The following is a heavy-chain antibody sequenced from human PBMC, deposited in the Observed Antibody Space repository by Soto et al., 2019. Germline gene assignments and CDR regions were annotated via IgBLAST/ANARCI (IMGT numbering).Heavy chain of an antibody. D-gene: IGHD1-26*01. CDR1: GFTFSSYW. Sequence: GGSLRLSCAASGFTFSSYWMHWARQAPGKGLVWVSRVNPDGSSTTYADSVKGRFTISRDNAKNTLYLQMNSLRVEDTAVYYCARDIGGSSDYWGQGTLVTVSS. J-gene: IGHJ4*02. CDR3: ARDIGGSSDY. V-gene: IGHV3-74*01. CDR2: VNPDGSST.